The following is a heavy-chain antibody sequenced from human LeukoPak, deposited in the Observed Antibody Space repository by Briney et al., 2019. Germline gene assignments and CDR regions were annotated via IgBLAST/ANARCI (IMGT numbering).Heavy chain of an antibody. D-gene: IGHD3-3*01. J-gene: IGHJ4*02. CDR2: ISSSSSTI. Sequence: GGSLRLSCADSGFTFSSYSMNWVRQAPGKGLEWVSYISSSSSTIYYADSVKGRFTISRDNAKNSLYLQMNSLRAEDTAVYYCAGGSDFWSGYRLHYWGQGTLVTVSS. CDR3: AGGSDFWSGYRLHY. CDR1: GFTFSSYS. V-gene: IGHV3-48*01.